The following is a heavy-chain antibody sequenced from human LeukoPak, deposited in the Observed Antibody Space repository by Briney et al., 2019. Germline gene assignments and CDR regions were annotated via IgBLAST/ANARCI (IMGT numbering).Heavy chain of an antibody. Sequence: GASVKVSCKGSGYTFTNYGITWVRQAPGQGLEWMGWISGYNGNTKYAPKLQGRVAMTTDTSTSTAYMELRSLRSEDTAVYYCARDVGRWLQLSYYYYYGMDVWGQGTTVTVSS. D-gene: IGHD5-24*01. V-gene: IGHV1-18*01. CDR1: GYTFTNYG. J-gene: IGHJ6*02. CDR2: ISGYNGNT. CDR3: ARDVGRWLQLSYYYYYGMDV.